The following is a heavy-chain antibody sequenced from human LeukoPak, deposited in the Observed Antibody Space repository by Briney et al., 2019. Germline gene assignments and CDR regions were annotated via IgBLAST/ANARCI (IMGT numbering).Heavy chain of an antibody. CDR3: ARDRGYTYAHPLDY. CDR1: GFTFSSHT. D-gene: IGHD5-18*01. CDR2: ILYDGSNK. V-gene: IGHV3-33*01. Sequence: GGSLRLSCAASGFTFSSHTMHWGRQAPGKGLEWVALILYDGSNKYYADSVKGRFTISRDNSHNTLYLQMNSLRAEDTALYYCARDRGYTYAHPLDYWGQGTLVTVSS. J-gene: IGHJ4*02.